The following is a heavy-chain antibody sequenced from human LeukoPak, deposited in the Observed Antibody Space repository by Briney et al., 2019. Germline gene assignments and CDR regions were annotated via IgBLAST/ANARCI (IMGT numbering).Heavy chain of an antibody. Sequence: SETLSLTCAVYGGSFSGYYWSWIRQPPGKGLEWIGEINHSGSTNYNPSLKSRVTISVDTSKNQFSLKLSSVTAADTAVCYCASTYGTVVTPRLYYGMDVWGQGTTVTVSS. CDR1: GGSFSGYY. CDR2: INHSGST. CDR3: ASTYGTVVTPRLYYGMDV. D-gene: IGHD4-23*01. V-gene: IGHV4-34*01. J-gene: IGHJ6*02.